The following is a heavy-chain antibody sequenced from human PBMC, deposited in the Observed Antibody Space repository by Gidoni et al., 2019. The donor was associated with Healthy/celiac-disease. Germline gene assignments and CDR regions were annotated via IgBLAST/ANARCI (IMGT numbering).Heavy chain of an antibody. CDR1: GYSISSGYY. CDR2: IYHSGST. D-gene: IGHD6-19*01. CDR3: ARGRPSGCFDY. J-gene: IGHJ4*02. V-gene: IGHV4-38-2*01. Sequence: QVQLQESGPGLVKPSETLSLTCAVSGYSISSGYYWGWIRQPPGKGLEWIGSIYHSGSTYYNPSLKSRVTISVDTSKNQFSLKLSSVTAADTAVYYCARGRPSGCFDYWGQGTLVTVSS.